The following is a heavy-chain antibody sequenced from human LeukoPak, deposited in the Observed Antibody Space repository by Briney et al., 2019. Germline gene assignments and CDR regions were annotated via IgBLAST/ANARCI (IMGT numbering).Heavy chain of an antibody. CDR2: IRSSGTNT. CDR1: GFTFSSYA. Sequence: PGGSLRLSCAASGFTFSSYAMSWIRQAPGKGLEWVASIRSSGTNTYYVDSVKGRFTISRDNSKNTLYLQMNSLRAEDTAVYFCAKAYYYDTLSAEYFQHWGQGTLVTVSS. D-gene: IGHD3-22*01. V-gene: IGHV3-23*01. CDR3: AKAYYYDTLSAEYFQH. J-gene: IGHJ1*01.